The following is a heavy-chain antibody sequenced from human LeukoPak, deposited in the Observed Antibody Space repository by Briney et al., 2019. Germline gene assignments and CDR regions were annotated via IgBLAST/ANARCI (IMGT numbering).Heavy chain of an antibody. CDR3: ARRASRDGSQANY. CDR2: INPNSGGT. D-gene: IGHD5-24*01. Sequence: GASVKVSCKASGYTFTDYYMHWVRQAPGQGLEWMGWINPNSGGTNYAQKFQGRVTMTRDTSISTAYMELSRLRSDDTAMYYCARRASRDGSQANYWGQGTLVTVSS. CDR1: GYTFTDYY. V-gene: IGHV1-2*02. J-gene: IGHJ4*02.